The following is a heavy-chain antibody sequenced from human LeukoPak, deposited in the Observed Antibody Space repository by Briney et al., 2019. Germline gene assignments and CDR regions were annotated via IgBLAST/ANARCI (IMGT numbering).Heavy chain of an antibody. D-gene: IGHD2-15*01. CDR1: GFTFRSYA. CDR3: AKDLSVDANWFDP. CDR2: IDDSGDDT. V-gene: IGHV3-23*01. J-gene: IGHJ5*02. Sequence: PGGSLRLSCAASGFTFRSYAMSWVRQAPEKGLEWVSGIDDSGDDTYYADSVKGRFTISRDNSKNTLYLQMNSLRAEDTAVYYCAKDLSVDANWFDPWGQGTLVTVSS.